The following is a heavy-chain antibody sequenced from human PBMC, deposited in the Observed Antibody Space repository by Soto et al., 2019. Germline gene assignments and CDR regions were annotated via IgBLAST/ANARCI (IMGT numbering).Heavy chain of an antibody. CDR1: GYTFTSYD. CDR2: MNPNSGNT. CDR3: ARPDNPSYYYGMDV. V-gene: IGHV1-8*01. Sequence: QVPLVQSGAEVKKPGASVKVSCKASGYTFTSYDINWVRQATGQGLEWMGWMNPNSGNTGYAQKFQGRVTMTRNTSISTAYMELSSLRSEDTAVYYCARPDNPSYYYGMDVWGQGTTVTVSS. D-gene: IGHD1-20*01. J-gene: IGHJ6*02.